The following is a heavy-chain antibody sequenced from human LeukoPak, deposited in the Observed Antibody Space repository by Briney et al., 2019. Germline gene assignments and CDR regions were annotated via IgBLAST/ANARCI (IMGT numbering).Heavy chain of an antibody. D-gene: IGHD3-10*01. CDR3: ARDIPGSGSYFLFDP. V-gene: IGHV3-33*08. J-gene: IGHJ5*02. CDR1: GFTFSSYG. Sequence: GGSLRLSCAASGFTFSSYGMHWVRQAPGKGLEWVAVIWYDGSNKYYADSVKGRFTISRDNSKNTLYLQMNSLRAEDTAVYYCARDIPGSGSYFLFDPWGQGTLVTVSS. CDR2: IWYDGSNK.